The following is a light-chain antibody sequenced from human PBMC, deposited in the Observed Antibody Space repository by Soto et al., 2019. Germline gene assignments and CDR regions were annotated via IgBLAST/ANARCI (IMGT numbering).Light chain of an antibody. V-gene: IGKV1-39*01. CDR3: QQSFSKFPYT. J-gene: IGKJ2*01. CDR2: AAS. CDR1: QGISSY. Sequence: DIQLTQSPSFLSASVGDRVTITCRASQGISSYLAWYQQKPGKAPKLLIYAASTLQSGVPSRFSGSGSGTDFTLTISSLQPEDFATYYCQQSFSKFPYTFGQGTKLEIK.